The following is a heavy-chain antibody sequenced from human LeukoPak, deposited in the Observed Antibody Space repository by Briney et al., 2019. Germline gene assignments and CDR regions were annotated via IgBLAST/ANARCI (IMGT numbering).Heavy chain of an antibody. CDR3: ARMIAAALPIDY. D-gene: IGHD6-13*01. CDR2: ISAYNGNT. V-gene: IGHV1-18*04. CDR1: GYTFTSYG. J-gene: IGHJ4*02. Sequence: ASVKVSCKPSGYTFTSYGLSWVRQAPGQGREWMGWISAYNGNTNYAQKLQGRVTMTTDTSTSTAYMELRSLRSDDTAVYYCARMIAAALPIDYWGQGTLVTVSS.